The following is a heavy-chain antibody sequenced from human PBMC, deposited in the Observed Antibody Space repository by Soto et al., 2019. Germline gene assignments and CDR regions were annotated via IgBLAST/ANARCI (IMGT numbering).Heavy chain of an antibody. D-gene: IGHD6-6*01. CDR3: ARSSIAARPAHYYYYYYMDV. CDR2: INHSGST. J-gene: IGHJ6*03. V-gene: IGHV4-34*01. Sequence: PSETLSLTCAVYGGSFSGYYWSWIRQPPGKGLEWIGEINHSGSTNYNPSLKSRVTISVDTSKNQFSLKLSSVTAADTAVYYCARSSIAARPAHYYYYYYMDVWGKGTTVTVSS. CDR1: GGSFSGYY.